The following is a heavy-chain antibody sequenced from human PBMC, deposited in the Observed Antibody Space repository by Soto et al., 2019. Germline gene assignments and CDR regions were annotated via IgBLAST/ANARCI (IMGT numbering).Heavy chain of an antibody. CDR2: ISYNAGSQ. CDR3: VREVGARKFDS. Sequence: PAGSLRLSCATSGCNFSSYAMKWARQAPGKRLEWVAMISYNAGSQNYADSVKGRFTISRDNSKNTLWLQMSGLRLEDTAAYYCVREVGARKFDSWGPGTRVTVS. J-gene: IGHJ4*02. D-gene: IGHD1-26*01. CDR1: GCNFSSYA. V-gene: IGHV3-30-3*01.